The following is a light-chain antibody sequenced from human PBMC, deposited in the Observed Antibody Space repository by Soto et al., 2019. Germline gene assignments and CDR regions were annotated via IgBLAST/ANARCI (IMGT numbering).Light chain of an antibody. CDR2: GAS. CDR1: QSVSTNQ. Sequence: EIVLTQSPGTLCLSPGERATLSCRASQSVSTNQLAWYQQKPGQAPRLLIYGASSRATGIADRFSGGGSGTDFTLTISRLEPEDFAVYYCQQYVMPPFTFGQGTKVDIK. CDR3: QQYVMPPFT. J-gene: IGKJ2*01. V-gene: IGKV3-20*01.